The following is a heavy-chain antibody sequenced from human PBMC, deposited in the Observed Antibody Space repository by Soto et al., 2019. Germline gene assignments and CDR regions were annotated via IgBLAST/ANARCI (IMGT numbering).Heavy chain of an antibody. CDR1: GFTFTSSA. J-gene: IGHJ4*02. CDR2: IVVGSGNT. V-gene: IGHV1-58*01. Sequence: SVKVSCKASGFTFTSSALRWVRQARGQRLEWIGWIVVGSGNTNYAQKFQERVTITRDMSTSTAYMELSSLRSEDTAVYYCAAYLEYSSSDYFDYWGQGTLVTVSS. CDR3: AAYLEYSSSDYFDY. D-gene: IGHD6-6*01.